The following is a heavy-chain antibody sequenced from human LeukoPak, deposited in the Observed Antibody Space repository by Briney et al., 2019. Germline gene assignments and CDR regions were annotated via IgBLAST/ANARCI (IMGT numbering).Heavy chain of an antibody. V-gene: IGHV3-74*01. CDR3: ARDMPYRTSWTYYYCMDV. J-gene: IGHJ6*03. CDR1: GFTFMNHW. Sequence: GGSLRLSCAASGFTFMNHWMHWVRQAPGKGLVWVSRINSDGSSTSYVDSVKGRFTISRDNAQNTVYLQMNSLRADDTAVYFCARDMPYRTSWTYYYCMDVWGKGTTVTVSS. D-gene: IGHD6-13*01. CDR2: INSDGSST.